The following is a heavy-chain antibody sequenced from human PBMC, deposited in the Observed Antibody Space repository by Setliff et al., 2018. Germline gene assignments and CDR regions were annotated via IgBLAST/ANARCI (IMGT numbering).Heavy chain of an antibody. D-gene: IGHD2-8*01. V-gene: IGHV3-21*03. Sequence: GGSLRLSCAASGFTFRTFSMHWVRQAPGKGLEWVSSISPDSIYIYYADSVKGRLTISRDNAYLQMNSLKPEDTAVYYCTRFDCTSGVCYSDYWGQGSLVTVSS. J-gene: IGHJ4*02. CDR2: ISPDSIYI. CDR3: TRFDCTSGVCYSDY. CDR1: GFTFRTFS.